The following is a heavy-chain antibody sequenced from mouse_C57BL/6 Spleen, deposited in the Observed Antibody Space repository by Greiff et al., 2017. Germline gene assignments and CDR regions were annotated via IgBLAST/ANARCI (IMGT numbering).Heavy chain of an antibody. CDR2: INPNNGGT. Sequence: EVQLQQSGPELVKPGASVKIPCKASGYTFTDSNMDWVKQSHGKILEWIGDINPNNGGTIYNQKFKGKATLIVDKSSSTVYMGLRSLTSEDTAVYYCARDSNYAYAMDYWGQGASVTVSS. CDR3: ARDSNYAYAMDY. D-gene: IGHD2-5*01. CDR1: GYTFTDSN. J-gene: IGHJ4*01. V-gene: IGHV1-18*01.